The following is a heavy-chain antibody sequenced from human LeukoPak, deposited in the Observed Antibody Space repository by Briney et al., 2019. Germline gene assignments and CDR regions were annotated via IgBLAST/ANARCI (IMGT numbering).Heavy chain of an antibody. J-gene: IGHJ3*01. CDR3: ARGGDYYDSSGYPDDAFDV. CDR2: INPKSGGT. V-gene: IGHV1-2*02. Sequence: ASVKVSCKASGYSFTGYYVHWVRQAPGQGLERMGWINPKSGGTKYEQKFQGRVTMTRDTSISTAYMELSRLRSDDAAVFYCARGGDYYDSSGYPDDAFDVWGQGTMVIVSS. CDR1: GYSFTGYY. D-gene: IGHD3-22*01.